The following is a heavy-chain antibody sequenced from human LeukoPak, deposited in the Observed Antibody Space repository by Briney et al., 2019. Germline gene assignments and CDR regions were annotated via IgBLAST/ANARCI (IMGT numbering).Heavy chain of an antibody. J-gene: IGHJ4*02. CDR1: GGTFSSYA. V-gene: IGHV1-69*04. Sequence: SVKVSCKASGGTFSSYAISWVRQAPGQGLEWMGRIIPILGMANYAQKFQGRVTITADKSTSTAYMELSSLRSEDTAVYYCARSGSCSSTSCPVPFDYWGQGTLVTVSS. CDR2: IIPILGMA. D-gene: IGHD2-2*01. CDR3: ARSGSCSSTSCPVPFDY.